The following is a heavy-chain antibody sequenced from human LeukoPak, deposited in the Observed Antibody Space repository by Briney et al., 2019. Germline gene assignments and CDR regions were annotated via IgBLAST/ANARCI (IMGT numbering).Heavy chain of an antibody. J-gene: IGHJ4*02. Sequence: ASVKVSCKASGYTFTSYGISWVRQAPGQGLEWMGWISTYNGNTNYAQKLQGRVTMTTDTSTSTAYMELRSLRSDDTAVYYCARDRGFIVGATTDLDYWGQGTLVTVSS. CDR3: ARDRGFIVGATTDLDY. V-gene: IGHV1-18*01. CDR1: GYTFTSYG. D-gene: IGHD1-26*01. CDR2: ISTYNGNT.